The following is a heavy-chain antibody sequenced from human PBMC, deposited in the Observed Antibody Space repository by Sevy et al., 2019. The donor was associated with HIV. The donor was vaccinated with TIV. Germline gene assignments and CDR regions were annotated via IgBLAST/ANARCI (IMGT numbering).Heavy chain of an antibody. Sequence: GGSLRLSCAASGFTFSSYSMNWVRQAPGNGLEWVSSISSSSSYIYYADSVKGRLTISRDNAKNSLYLQMNSRRAEDTAVYYCARDGGGSIAFDIWGQRTLVTVSS. CDR2: ISSSSSYI. CDR1: GFTFSSYS. D-gene: IGHD3-10*01. J-gene: IGHJ3*02. CDR3: ARDGGGSIAFDI. V-gene: IGHV3-21*01.